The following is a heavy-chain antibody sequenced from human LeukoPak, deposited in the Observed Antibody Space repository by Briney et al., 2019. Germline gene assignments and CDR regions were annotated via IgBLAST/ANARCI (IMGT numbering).Heavy chain of an antibody. Sequence: QAGGSLRLSCAAPGFTFSSYAMHWVRQAPGKGLEWVAVISYDGSNKYYADSVKGRFTISRDNSKNTLYLQMNSLRAEDTAVYYCARAAYSNEGMDVWGKGTTVTVSS. V-gene: IGHV3-30-3*01. J-gene: IGHJ6*03. CDR2: ISYDGSNK. CDR3: ARAAYSNEGMDV. D-gene: IGHD2-15*01. CDR1: GFTFSSYA.